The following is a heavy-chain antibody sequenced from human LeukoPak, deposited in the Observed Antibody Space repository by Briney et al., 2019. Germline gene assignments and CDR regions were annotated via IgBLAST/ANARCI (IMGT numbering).Heavy chain of an antibody. V-gene: IGHV4-59*01. Sequence: ASETLSLTCTVSGGSISSYYWSWIRQPPGKGLEWIGYIYYSGSTNYNPSLKSRVTISVDTSNNQFSLKLSSVTAADTAVYYCARGRPRRGYSYTFFDYWGQGTLVTVSS. CDR1: GGSISSYY. CDR3: ARGRPRRGYSYTFFDY. D-gene: IGHD5-18*01. J-gene: IGHJ4*02. CDR2: IYYSGST.